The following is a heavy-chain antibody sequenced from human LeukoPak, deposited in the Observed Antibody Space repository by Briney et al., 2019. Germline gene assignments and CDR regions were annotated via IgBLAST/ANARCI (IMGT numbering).Heavy chain of an antibody. CDR3: ARLPGGDSSSVVAFDI. J-gene: IGHJ3*02. Sequence: SETLSLTCAVSGCSISTYYWSWIRQPAGKGLDWIGRIYTSGSTNYNPSLKSRVTMSVDTSKNQFSLNLRSVTAADTAVYSCARLPGGDSSSVVAFDIWGQGTMVTVSS. CDR1: GCSISTYY. D-gene: IGHD2-21*02. CDR2: IYTSGST. V-gene: IGHV4-4*07.